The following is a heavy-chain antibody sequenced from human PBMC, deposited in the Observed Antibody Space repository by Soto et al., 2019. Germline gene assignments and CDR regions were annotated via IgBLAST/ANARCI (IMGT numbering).Heavy chain of an antibody. CDR2: ISSDGFNK. D-gene: IGHD6-19*01. Sequence: QVQLVESGGGVVQPGRSLRLSCTASGFTFNTYAMHWVRQAPGRGLEWVAIISSDGFNKYYADSVKGRFTISRDNSKTTLYVQMNSLRAEDTAVYYCAKYPITNGWSANYFDYWGQGPLVTVSA. CDR1: GFTFNTYA. J-gene: IGHJ4*02. V-gene: IGHV3-30*18. CDR3: AKYPITNGWSANYFDY.